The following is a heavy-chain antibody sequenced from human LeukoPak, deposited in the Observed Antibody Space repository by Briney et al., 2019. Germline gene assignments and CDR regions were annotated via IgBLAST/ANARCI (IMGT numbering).Heavy chain of an antibody. D-gene: IGHD1-26*01. V-gene: IGHV3-48*01. Sequence: GGSLRLSCAASGFTFSSYSMNWVRQAPGKGLEWVSYISSSSSTIYYADSVKGRFTISRDNVKNSLYLQMNSLRAEDTAVYYCARYRSGSHFDYWGQGTLVTVSS. CDR3: ARYRSGSHFDY. CDR2: ISSSSSTI. CDR1: GFTFSSYS. J-gene: IGHJ4*02.